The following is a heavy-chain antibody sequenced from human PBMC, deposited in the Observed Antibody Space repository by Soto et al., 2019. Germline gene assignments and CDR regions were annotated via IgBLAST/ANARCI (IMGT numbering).Heavy chain of an antibody. J-gene: IGHJ4*02. V-gene: IGHV1-8*01. D-gene: IGHD3-10*01. CDR1: GYTFSSYD. Sequence: QVQLVQSGAEVKKPGASMKVSCKASGYTFSSYDINWVRQATGQGLEWMGWMSPNNGDTGYAQKFKGRVTMTRNTAISPAYMELTSLRSEDTAVYYCARAPQGISGEDFDYWGQGTLVTVSS. CDR3: ARAPQGISGEDFDY. CDR2: MSPNNGDT.